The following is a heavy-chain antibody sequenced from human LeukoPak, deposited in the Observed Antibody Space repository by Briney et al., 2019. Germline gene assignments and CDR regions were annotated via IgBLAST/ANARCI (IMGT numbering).Heavy chain of an antibody. V-gene: IGHV4-34*01. CDR3: ARRSHYSDSSGYNI. Sequence: PSETLSLTCAVYGGSFSGYYWNWIRQPPGKGLEWIGEINHSGNTNYNPSLKSRVTISVDTSKSQFSLRLSSVTAADTAVYFCARRSHYSDSSGYNIWGQGTMVTVSS. J-gene: IGHJ3*02. CDR2: INHSGNT. D-gene: IGHD3-22*01. CDR1: GGSFSGYY.